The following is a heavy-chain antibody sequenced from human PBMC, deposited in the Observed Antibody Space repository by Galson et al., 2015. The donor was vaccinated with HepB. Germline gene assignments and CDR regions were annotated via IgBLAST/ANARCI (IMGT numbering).Heavy chain of an antibody. CDR1: GFAFSTYA. Sequence: SLRLSCAASGFAFSTYAMSWVRRAPGKGLDWVSTISGSGTKTHYADSVKGRFSISRDDSKNTLYLQMNSLRAEDTAVYYCASVAGDHFVYWGQGTLVTVSS. V-gene: IGHV3-23*01. J-gene: IGHJ4*02. D-gene: IGHD6-19*01. CDR2: ISGSGTKT. CDR3: ASVAGDHFVY.